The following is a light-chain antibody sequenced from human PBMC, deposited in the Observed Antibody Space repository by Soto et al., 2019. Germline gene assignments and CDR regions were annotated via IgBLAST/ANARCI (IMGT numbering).Light chain of an antibody. CDR3: QQYNSYQYT. CDR1: QSISRW. V-gene: IGKV1-5*01. J-gene: IGKJ2*01. CDR2: DAS. Sequence: IQMSQSPSTLSASIGDIVTITCRASQSISRWLDWYQQKPGKAPKLLIYDASSLESGVPSRFSGSGSGTEFTLTISSLQPDDFATYYCQQYNSYQYTLGQGTKVDSK.